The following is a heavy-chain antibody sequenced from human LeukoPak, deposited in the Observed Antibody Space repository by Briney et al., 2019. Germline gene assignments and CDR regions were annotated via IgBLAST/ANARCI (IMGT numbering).Heavy chain of an antibody. CDR3: AFREAGSGSYGAYFDY. J-gene: IGHJ4*02. CDR2: IYYSGST. D-gene: IGHD3-22*01. Sequence: SETLSLTCTVSGGSTSSYYWSWIRQPPGKGLEWIGYIYYSGSTNYNPSLKSRVAISVDTSKNQFSLKLSSVTAADTAVYYCAFREAGSGSYGAYFDYWGQGTLVTVSS. CDR1: GGSTSSYY. V-gene: IGHV4-59*08.